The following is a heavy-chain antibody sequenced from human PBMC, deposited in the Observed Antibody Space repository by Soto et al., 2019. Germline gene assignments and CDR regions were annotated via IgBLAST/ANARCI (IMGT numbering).Heavy chain of an antibody. V-gene: IGHV4-4*07. D-gene: IGHD1-7*01. CDR2: IDASGNT. CDR1: VDSITTYY. J-gene: IGHJ6*02. CDR3: AIPYNWNYGDYYYGMDV. Sequence: SETLSLTCTVSVDSITTYYWSWIRQPAGKGLEWIGRIDASGNTNYNPSLKSRVTISVDTSKNQFSLKLSSVTAADTAVYYCAIPYNWNYGDYYYGMDVSGQGTTVTVSS.